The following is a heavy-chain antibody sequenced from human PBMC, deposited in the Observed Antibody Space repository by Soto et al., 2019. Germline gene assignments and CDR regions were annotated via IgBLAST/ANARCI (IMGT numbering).Heavy chain of an antibody. D-gene: IGHD2-2*01. J-gene: IGHJ6*02. CDR3: ATDLSSTTYYYYGMDV. V-gene: IGHV4-59*01. CDR2: IYYSGST. Sequence: QVQLQESGPGLVKPSETLSLTCTVSGGSISSYYWSWIRQPPGKGLEWIGYIYYSGSTNYNPSLKSRVTISVVTSKNQFSLKLSSVTAADTAVYYCATDLSSTTYYYYGMDVSGQGTTVTASS. CDR1: GGSISSYY.